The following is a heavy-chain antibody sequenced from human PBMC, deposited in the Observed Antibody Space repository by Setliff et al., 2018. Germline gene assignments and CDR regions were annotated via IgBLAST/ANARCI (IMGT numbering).Heavy chain of an antibody. V-gene: IGHV3-74*01. CDR3: AREMEAAGQRAFDI. CDR2: VNSDGSST. CDR1: GFTFSSYW. Sequence: LRLSCAASGFTFSSYWMHWVRQAPGKGLVWVSRVNSDGSSTTYADSVKGRFTMSGDNANNALYLQMNSLTAEDTAVYYCAREMEAAGQRAFDIWGQGTMVT. J-gene: IGHJ3*02. D-gene: IGHD6-13*01.